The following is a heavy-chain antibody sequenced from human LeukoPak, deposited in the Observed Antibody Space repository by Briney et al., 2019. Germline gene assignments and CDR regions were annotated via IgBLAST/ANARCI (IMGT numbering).Heavy chain of an antibody. V-gene: IGHV4-38-2*02. J-gene: IGHJ4*02. Sequence: SETLSLTCAVSGYSISSGYYWGWIRQPPGEELVWIGSIYHSGSTYYNPSLKSRVTISVDTSKNQFSLKLSSVTAADTAVYYCAREVPLILTGYFDYWGQGTLVTVSS. D-gene: IGHD3-9*01. CDR1: GYSISSGYY. CDR3: AREVPLILTGYFDY. CDR2: IYHSGST.